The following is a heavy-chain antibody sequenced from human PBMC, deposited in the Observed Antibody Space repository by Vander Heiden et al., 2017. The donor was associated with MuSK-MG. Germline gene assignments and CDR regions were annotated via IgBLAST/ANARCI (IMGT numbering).Heavy chain of an antibody. Sequence: QVQLQQWGAGLLKASETLSLTCTVYGGSFSGYFWSWIRQPPGKGLKWIGEINHSGSTNYNPSRKSRLTISLDTSKDQFSLKLSSVTAADTAVYYCARLAYCGTDCYSFDSWGQGTLVTVSS. V-gene: IGHV4-34*01. D-gene: IGHD2-21*02. CDR3: ARLAYCGTDCYSFDS. J-gene: IGHJ4*02. CDR2: INHSGST. CDR1: GGSFSGYF.